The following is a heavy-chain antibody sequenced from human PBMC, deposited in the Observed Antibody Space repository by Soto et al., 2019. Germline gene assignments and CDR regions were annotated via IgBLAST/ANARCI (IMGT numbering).Heavy chain of an antibody. Sequence: EVQLVESGGGLVQPGRSLRLSCAASGFIFDDYAMYWVRQPPGKGLEWVSGISWNSGTVLYADSVKGRFTISRDNAKKSLYQQMDSLRAEYMALYYCAKDRRVVTFDAVDIWGQGTMVNVSS. CDR1: GFIFDDYA. CDR3: AKDRRVVTFDAVDI. V-gene: IGHV3-9*03. J-gene: IGHJ3*02. D-gene: IGHD2-21*02. CDR2: ISWNSGTV.